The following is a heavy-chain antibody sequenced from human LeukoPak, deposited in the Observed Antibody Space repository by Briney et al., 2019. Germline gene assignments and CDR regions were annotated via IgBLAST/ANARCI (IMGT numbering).Heavy chain of an antibody. D-gene: IGHD3-3*01. CDR2: IYYSGST. CDR1: GGSISSSSYY. J-gene: IGHJ4*02. Sequence: SETLSLTCTVSGGSISSSSYYWGWIRQPPGKGLEWIGSIYYSGSTYYNPSLKSRVTISVDTSKNQFSLKLSSVTAADTAVYYCARDGVTVPGDYFDYWGQGTLVTVSS. V-gene: IGHV4-39*02. CDR3: ARDGVTVPGDYFDY.